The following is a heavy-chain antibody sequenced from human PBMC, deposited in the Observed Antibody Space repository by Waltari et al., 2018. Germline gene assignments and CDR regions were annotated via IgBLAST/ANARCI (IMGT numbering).Heavy chain of an antibody. D-gene: IGHD2-15*01. CDR2: IYYSGST. CDR1: GGSISSSSYY. J-gene: IGHJ4*02. CDR3: ARVLVVVAATLDY. Sequence: QLQLQESGPGLVKPSETLSLTCTVSGGSISSSSYYWGWIRQPPGKGLEWIGSIYYSGSTYYNPSLKSRVTISVDTSKNQFSLKLSSVTAADTAVYYCARVLVVVAATLDYWGQGTLVTVSS. V-gene: IGHV4-39*07.